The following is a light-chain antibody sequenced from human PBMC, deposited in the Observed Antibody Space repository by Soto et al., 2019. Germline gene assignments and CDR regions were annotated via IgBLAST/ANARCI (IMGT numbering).Light chain of an antibody. CDR3: EQCGSSPYS. J-gene: IGKJ2*03. CDR2: GTS. V-gene: IGKV3-20*01. CDR1: QSVTSNF. Sequence: EIVLTQSPGTLSLSPGERASLSCRASQSVTSNFLAWYQQRPGQTPRLLIYGTSNKATGIPDRFRASGSGTDFTLTTSRLEPEDLAVYYCEQCGSSPYSFAQGTKLEIK.